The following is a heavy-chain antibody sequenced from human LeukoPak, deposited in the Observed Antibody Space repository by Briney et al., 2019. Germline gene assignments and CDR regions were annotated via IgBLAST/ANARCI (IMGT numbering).Heavy chain of an antibody. V-gene: IGHV4-34*01. CDR2: INHSGST. CDR3: ARKAPIYDAFDI. Sequence: PSKTLSLTCAVYGGSFSGYYWSWIRQPPGKGLEWIGEINHSGSTNFNPSLKSRVTMSLDTSKNQFSLKLSSVTAADTAVYYCARKAPIYDAFDIWGQGTMVTVSS. J-gene: IGHJ3*02. CDR1: GGSFSGYY.